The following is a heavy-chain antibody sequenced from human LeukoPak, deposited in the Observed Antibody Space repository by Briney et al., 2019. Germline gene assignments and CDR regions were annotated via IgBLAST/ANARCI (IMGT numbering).Heavy chain of an antibody. V-gene: IGHV1-69*13. D-gene: IGHD1-26*01. CDR1: GGTFSSYA. Sequence: SVKVSCKASGGTFSSYAISWVRQAPGQGLEWMGGIIPIFGTANYAQKFQGGVTITADESTSTAYMELSSLRSEDTAVYYCARDERGVGATFDYWGQGTLVTVSS. J-gene: IGHJ4*02. CDR2: IIPIFGTA. CDR3: ARDERGVGATFDY.